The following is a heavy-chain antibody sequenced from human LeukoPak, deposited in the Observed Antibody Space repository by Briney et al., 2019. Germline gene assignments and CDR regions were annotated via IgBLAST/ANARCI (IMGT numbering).Heavy chain of an antibody. CDR3: VRGLYSGYKITEFDP. CDR1: GNVFASYG. D-gene: IGHD5-12*01. Sequence: ASGKVSCKASGNVFASYGVNWVLQAPGQRLEWMGWMDPQNGYTGSAQKFQGRVTMTRDTSMSTAYMELISLTSEDTAVYYCVRGLYSGYKITEFDPWGQGTLVTVSS. CDR2: MDPQNGYT. V-gene: IGHV1-8*01. J-gene: IGHJ5*02.